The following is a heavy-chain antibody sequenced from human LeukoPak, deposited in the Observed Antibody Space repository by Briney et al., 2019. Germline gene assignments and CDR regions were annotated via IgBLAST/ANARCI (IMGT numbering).Heavy chain of an antibody. D-gene: IGHD3-22*01. Sequence: GGSLRLSCAASGFTFSSYEMNWVRQAPGKGLEWVSYISSSGSTIYYADSVKGRFTISRDNAKNSLYLQMNSLRAEDTAVYYCARDGDSYDSSGYYSQLFFDYWGQGTLVTVSS. CDR1: GFTFSSYE. CDR2: ISSSGSTI. J-gene: IGHJ4*02. CDR3: ARDGDSYDSSGYYSQLFFDY. V-gene: IGHV3-48*03.